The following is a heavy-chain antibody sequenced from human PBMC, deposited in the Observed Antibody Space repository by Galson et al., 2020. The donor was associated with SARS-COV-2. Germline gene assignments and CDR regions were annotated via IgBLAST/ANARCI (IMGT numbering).Heavy chain of an antibody. Sequence: TGGSLRLSCAASGFTFSAYGMHWVRQTPGKGLEWVAIIWYDGDHQYYGDSVKGRFTISRDNSKNTLFLQMNNLRTEDTAVYYCATLRGYCGGGTCYDVDYWGQGTLVTVSS. D-gene: IGHD2-15*01. CDR2: IWYDGDHQ. V-gene: IGHV3-33*01. CDR3: ATLRGYCGGGTCYDVDY. CDR1: GFTFSAYG. J-gene: IGHJ4*02.